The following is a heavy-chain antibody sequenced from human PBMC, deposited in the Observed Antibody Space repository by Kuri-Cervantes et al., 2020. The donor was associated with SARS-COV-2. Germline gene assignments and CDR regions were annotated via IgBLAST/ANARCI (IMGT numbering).Heavy chain of an antibody. CDR1: GFTFSSYA. J-gene: IGHJ4*02. Sequence: GESLKISCAASGFTFSSYAMSWVRQAPGKGLKWVSVIYSGGSSTYYADSVKGRFTISRDNSKNTLFLQMNSLRIEDTALYYCARVGSGPGGVDHWGQGTLVTVSS. CDR3: ARVGSGPGGVDH. V-gene: IGHV3-23*03. CDR2: IYSGGSST. D-gene: IGHD6-19*01.